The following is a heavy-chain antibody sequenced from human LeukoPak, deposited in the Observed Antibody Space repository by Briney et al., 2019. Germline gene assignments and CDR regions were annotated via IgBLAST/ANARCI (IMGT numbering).Heavy chain of an antibody. V-gene: IGHV4-39*07. CDR3: ARLVGGSFQSKAYYFDY. CDR1: GGSISSSNYY. CDR2: IYYSGST. Sequence: SETLSLTCTVSGGSISSSNYYWGWIRQPPGKGLEWIGNIYYSGSTYYNPSLKSRVTISVDTSKSQFSLKLSSVTAADTAVYYCARLVGGSFQSKAYYFDYWGQGTLVTVSS. J-gene: IGHJ4*02. D-gene: IGHD1-26*01.